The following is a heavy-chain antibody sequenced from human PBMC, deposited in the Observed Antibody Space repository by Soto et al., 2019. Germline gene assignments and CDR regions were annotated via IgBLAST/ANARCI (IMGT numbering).Heavy chain of an antibody. V-gene: IGHV3-15*07. J-gene: IGHJ6*02. CDR3: TTGSVEGV. CDR1: GLTISNAW. Sequence: EVQLVESGGGFIYPGGSLRLSCAASGLTISNAWMNWVRQAPGKGLEWVGRIKTNTEGGTTDYAAAVKGRFPVSRADSKNTLYLQMNSLKTEDTAVYYCTTGSVEGVWGQGTTVTVSS. CDR2: IKTNTEGGTT. D-gene: IGHD2-15*01.